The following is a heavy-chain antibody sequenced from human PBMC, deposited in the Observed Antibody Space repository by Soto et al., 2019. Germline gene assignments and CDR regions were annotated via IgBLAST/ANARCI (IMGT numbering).Heavy chain of an antibody. D-gene: IGHD2-15*01. CDR1: GGSMNSGGYC. J-gene: IGHJ4*02. V-gene: IGHV4-31*03. CDR2: ISYGGTT. Sequence: QVQLQGSGPGLVKPSQTLSLTCTVSGGSMNSGGYCWSWIRQHPGEGLEWIGCISYGGTTSYNPSLKSRVIISVDTSKNQFSLKLTSVTAADTAVYYCSRGILVWGQGTLITVSS. CDR3: SRGILV.